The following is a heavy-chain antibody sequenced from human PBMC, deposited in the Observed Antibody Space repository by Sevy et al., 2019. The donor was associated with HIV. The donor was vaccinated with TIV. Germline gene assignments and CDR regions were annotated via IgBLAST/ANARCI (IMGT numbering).Heavy chain of an antibody. Sequence: GGSLRLSCAVSGFSFDSYGMTWVRQAPGKGLEWVSGISGSGSRTYYADSVKGRFIIPRDNSKNTLDLQMNSLRSEDTGIYYCAKWGGGHYDPDEIGYYFYYYNMDVWGKGTTVTVSS. D-gene: IGHD3-22*01. CDR1: GFSFDSYG. J-gene: IGHJ6*03. CDR3: AKWGGGHYDPDEIGYYFYYYNMDV. CDR2: ISGSGSRT. V-gene: IGHV3-23*01.